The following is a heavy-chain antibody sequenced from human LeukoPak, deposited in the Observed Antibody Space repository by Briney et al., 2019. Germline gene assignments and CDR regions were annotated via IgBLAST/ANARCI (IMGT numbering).Heavy chain of an antibody. Sequence: PSETLSLTCAVYGGSFSGYYWSWIRQPPGKGLEWIGEINHSGSTNYNPSLKSRVTISVDTSKNQFPLKLSSVTAADTAVYYCARVGVVVIPAARNYYYYYMDVWGKGTTVTVSS. D-gene: IGHD2-2*01. J-gene: IGHJ6*03. CDR2: INHSGST. CDR1: GGSFSGYY. V-gene: IGHV4-34*01. CDR3: ARVGVVVIPAARNYYYYYMDV.